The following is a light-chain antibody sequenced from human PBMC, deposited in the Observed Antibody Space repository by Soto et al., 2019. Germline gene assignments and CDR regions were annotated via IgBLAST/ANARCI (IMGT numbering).Light chain of an antibody. CDR1: QDITKY. CDR2: HSS. J-gene: IGKJ2*01. V-gene: IGKV1-33*01. CDR3: QQYDSFPRT. Sequence: DILMTQSPSSLSASVGDRVTITCQASQDITKYLNWYQQKPGKAPKLLIYHSSNLETGVPSRFSGSVSGTHFSFSISSLQPEDIATYFCQQYDSFPRTFRQGTRLDLK.